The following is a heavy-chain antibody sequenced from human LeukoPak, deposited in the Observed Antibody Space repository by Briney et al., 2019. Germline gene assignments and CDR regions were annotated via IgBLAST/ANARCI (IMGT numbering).Heavy chain of an antibody. V-gene: IGHV4-59*01. CDR2: VFYSGST. CDR3: TRASIGSNSEFDY. Sequence: SETLSLTCTVSGGSISGYYWSWIRQPPGKGLEWIGFVFYSGSTNYNPSLKSRVTISVDTSKNQFSLNLNSVTAADTAVYYCTRASIGSNSEFDYRGQGTLVTVSS. J-gene: IGHJ4*02. CDR1: GGSISGYY. D-gene: IGHD4-23*01.